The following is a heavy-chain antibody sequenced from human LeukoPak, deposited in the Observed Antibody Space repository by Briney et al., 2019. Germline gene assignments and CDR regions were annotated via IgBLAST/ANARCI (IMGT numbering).Heavy chain of an antibody. J-gene: IGHJ4*02. CDR2: IIPILGIA. CDR3: ARVGSSSWTHDY. D-gene: IGHD6-13*01. V-gene: IGHV1-69*04. Sequence: PGASVKVSCKASGGTFSSYAISWVRQAPGQGLEWMGRIIPILGIANYAQKFQGRVTITADKSTSTAYMELSSLRPEDTAVYYCARVGSSSWTHDYWGQGTLVTVSS. CDR1: GGTFSSYA.